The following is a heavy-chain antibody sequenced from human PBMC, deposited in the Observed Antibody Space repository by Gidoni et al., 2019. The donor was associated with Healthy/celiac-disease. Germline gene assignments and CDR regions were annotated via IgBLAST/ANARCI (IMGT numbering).Heavy chain of an antibody. V-gene: IGHV4-61*02. CDR2: IDTSGSP. D-gene: IGHD1-1*01. CDR3: ARDRGHWERRANWFDP. J-gene: IGHJ5*02. Sequence: QVQLQESGPGLVQPSHTLYLTCTVSGGSISIGSYYWSWIRQPAGKGLDWIGRIDTSGSPHYNPSLKSRVTRSVDTSKNQFSLKLSSVTAADTAVYYCARDRGHWERRANWFDPWGQGTLVTVSS. CDR1: GGSISIGSYY.